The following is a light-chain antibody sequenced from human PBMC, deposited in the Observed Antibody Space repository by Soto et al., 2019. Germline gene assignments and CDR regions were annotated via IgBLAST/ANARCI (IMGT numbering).Light chain of an antibody. CDR3: QQYGSSPRT. CDR2: GAS. CDR1: QSVSSTY. V-gene: IGKV3-20*01. J-gene: IGKJ2*01. Sequence: EIVLTQSPGTLSLSPGERATLSCRASQSVSSTYLAWYQQKLGQAPRLLIYGASIRATGIPDRFSGSGSGTDFPLTISRLEPEDFAVYYCQQYGSSPRTFGQGTKLDIK.